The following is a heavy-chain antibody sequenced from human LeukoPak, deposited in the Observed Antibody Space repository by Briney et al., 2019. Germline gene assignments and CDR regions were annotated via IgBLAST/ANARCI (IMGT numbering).Heavy chain of an antibody. V-gene: IGHV1-18*01. J-gene: IGHJ6*02. D-gene: IGHD6-13*01. CDR3: ARGGGQQLNYYYYGMDV. CDR2: ISAYNGNT. CDR1: GYTFTSYG. Sequence: SVKVSCKASGYTFTSYGISWVRQAPGQGLEWMGWISAYNGNTNYAQKLQGRVTMTTDTSTSTAYMELRSLRSDDTAVYYCARGGGQQLNYYYYGMDVWGQGTTVTVSS.